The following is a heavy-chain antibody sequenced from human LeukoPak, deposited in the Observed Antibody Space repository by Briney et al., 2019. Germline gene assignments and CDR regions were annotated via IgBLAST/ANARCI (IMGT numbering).Heavy chain of an antibody. CDR2: IYYSGST. V-gene: IGHV4-59*01. CDR1: GGSISSYY. Sequence: SETLSLTCNVSGGSISSYYRSWIRQPPGKGLEWIGYIYYSGSTNYNPSLKSRVTISVDTSKNQFSLKLSSVTAADTAVYYCARGGGSGSYKGSVGYFQHWGQGTLVTVSS. D-gene: IGHD3-10*01. CDR3: ARGGGSGSYKGSVGYFQH. J-gene: IGHJ1*01.